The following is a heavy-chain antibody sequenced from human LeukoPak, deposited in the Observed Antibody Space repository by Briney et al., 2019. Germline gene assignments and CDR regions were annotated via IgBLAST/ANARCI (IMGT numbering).Heavy chain of an antibody. CDR3: ARRIAAAGLYVFDY. J-gene: IGHJ4*02. D-gene: IGHD6-13*01. Sequence: SETLSLTCTVSGGSISSYYWSWIRQPPGKGLEWIGYIYYSGSTNYNPSLKSRVTISVDTSKNQFSLKLSSVTAADTAVYYCARRIAAAGLYVFDYWGQGTLVTVSS. V-gene: IGHV4-59*01. CDR2: IYYSGST. CDR1: GGSISSYY.